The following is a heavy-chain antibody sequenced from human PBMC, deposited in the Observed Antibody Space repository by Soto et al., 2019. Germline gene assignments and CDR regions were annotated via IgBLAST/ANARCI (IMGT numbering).Heavy chain of an antibody. CDR1: GFTFSSYG. V-gene: IGHV3-33*01. CDR3: ARGTKDRSGYYYLTGPIYYYYYGMDV. D-gene: IGHD3-22*01. Sequence: QVQLVESGGGVVQPGRSLRLSCAASGFTFSSYGMHWVRQAPGKGLEWVAVIWYDGSNKYYADSVKGRFTISRDNSKNTLYLQMNSLRAEDTAVYYCARGTKDRSGYYYLTGPIYYYYYGMDVWGQGTTVTVSS. CDR2: IWYDGSNK. J-gene: IGHJ6*02.